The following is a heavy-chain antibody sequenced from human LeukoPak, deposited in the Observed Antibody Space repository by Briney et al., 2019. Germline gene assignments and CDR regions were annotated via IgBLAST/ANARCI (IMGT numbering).Heavy chain of an antibody. Sequence: PSETLSLTCTVSGGSISSGGYYWSWIRQHPGKGLEWIGYIYYSGSTYYNPSLKSRVTISVDTSKNQFPLKLSSVTAADTAVYYCARDITMPSSGYYSNWFDPWGQGTLVTVSS. D-gene: IGHD3-22*01. CDR3: ARDITMPSSGYYSNWFDP. V-gene: IGHV4-31*03. CDR2: IYYSGST. CDR1: GGSISSGGYY. J-gene: IGHJ5*02.